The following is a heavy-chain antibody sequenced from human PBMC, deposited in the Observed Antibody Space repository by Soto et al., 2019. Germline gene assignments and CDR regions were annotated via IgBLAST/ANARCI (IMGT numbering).Heavy chain of an antibody. D-gene: IGHD3-9*01. Sequence: QVQLVQSGAEVKKPGASVKVSCKASGYTFTSYGISWVRQAPGQGLEWMGWISAYNGNTNYAQKLQGRVTMTTDTSTSTAYMELRSLRSDDTAVYYCAREIRYFDWLLSHSVGRIYYYGMDVWGQGTTVTVSS. CDR2: ISAYNGNT. CDR1: GYTFTSYG. CDR3: AREIRYFDWLLSHSVGRIYYYGMDV. J-gene: IGHJ6*02. V-gene: IGHV1-18*01.